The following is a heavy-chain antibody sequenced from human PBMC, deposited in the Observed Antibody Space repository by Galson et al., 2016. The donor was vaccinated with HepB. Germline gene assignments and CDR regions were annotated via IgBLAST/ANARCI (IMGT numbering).Heavy chain of an antibody. J-gene: IGHJ4*02. CDR2: ISWDGATT. CDR3: TKGGEGYRGYVGFDY. CDR1: GFTFDDYV. D-gene: IGHD5-12*01. Sequence: SLRLSCAASGFTFDDYVMHWVRQAPGKGLEWVSLISWDGATTYYADSVRGRFTISRDNSKDSLYLQMISLRIEDTALYYCTKGGEGYRGYVGFDYWGLGTLVTVSS. V-gene: IGHV3-43D*03.